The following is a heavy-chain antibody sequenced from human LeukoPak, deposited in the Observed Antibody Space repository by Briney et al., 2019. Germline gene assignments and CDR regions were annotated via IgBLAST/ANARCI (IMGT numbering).Heavy chain of an antibody. J-gene: IGHJ5*02. CDR3: ARAVDSGGYQHKGFDP. D-gene: IGHD3-22*01. V-gene: IGHV4-4*07. Sequence: ASETLSLTCTVSGGSISSFYWSWIRQPAGKGLEWIGRIYTSGSTNYDPSLKSRVTISVDTSKNQFSLKVESVTAADTAIYYCARAVDSGGYQHKGFDPWGQGTLVTVSS. CDR2: IYTSGST. CDR1: GGSISSFY.